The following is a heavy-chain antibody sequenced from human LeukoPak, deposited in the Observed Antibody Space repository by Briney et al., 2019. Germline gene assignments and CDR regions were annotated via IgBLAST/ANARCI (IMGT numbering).Heavy chain of an antibody. CDR1: GYSISSGYY. Sequence: PSETLSLTCAVSGYSISSGYYWGWIRQPPGKGLEWIGSVYHSGSTYYNPSLKSRDTISVDTSKNQFSLKLSSVTAADTAVYYCARGDRGYSYGTIYWGQGTLVTVSS. CDR3: ARGDRGYSYGTIY. V-gene: IGHV4-38-2*01. D-gene: IGHD5-18*01. CDR2: VYHSGST. J-gene: IGHJ4*02.